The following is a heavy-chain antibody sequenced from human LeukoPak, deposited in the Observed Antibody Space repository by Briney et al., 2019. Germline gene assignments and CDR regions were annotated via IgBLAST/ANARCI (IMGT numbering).Heavy chain of an antibody. CDR2: IYYSGST. CDR1: GGSISSGGYY. D-gene: IGHD3-22*01. J-gene: IGHJ3*02. V-gene: IGHV4-31*03. Sequence: SQTLSLTCTVSGGSISSGGYYWSWIRQHPGKGLEWIGYIYYSGSTNYNPSLKSRVTISVDTSKNQFSLKLSSVTAADTAVYYCASLAHYYDSSGYWEGAFDIWGQGTMVTVSS. CDR3: ASLAHYYDSSGYWEGAFDI.